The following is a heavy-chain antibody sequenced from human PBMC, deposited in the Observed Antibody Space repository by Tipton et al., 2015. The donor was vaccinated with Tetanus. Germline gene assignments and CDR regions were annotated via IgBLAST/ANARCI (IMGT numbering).Heavy chain of an antibody. CDR1: GGSIRSGSHY. J-gene: IGHJ3*02. V-gene: IGHV4-31*03. CDR2: IYYTGTT. CDR3: ARPARGAVTGLAPDGFDI. Sequence: TLSLTCIVSGGSIRSGSHYWNWIRQPPGKGLEWIGYIYYTGTTFYNPSLKGRVTISVDTSRNQFSLKVTSLTAADTAVYYCARPARGAVTGLAPDGFDIWGPGALVTVSS. D-gene: IGHD6-19*01.